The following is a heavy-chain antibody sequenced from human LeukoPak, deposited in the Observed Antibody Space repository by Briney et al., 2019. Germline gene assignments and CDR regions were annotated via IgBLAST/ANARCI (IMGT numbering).Heavy chain of an antibody. D-gene: IGHD6-19*01. Sequence: GASVKVSCKASAYTFTGHYMHWVRQAPGQGLEWMGWISPSSGDTDYAQRFQGRVTMTRDTSISTAYMELRRLRSDDTAVYYCARAAIAVAGDYHYHYMDVWGKGTTVTVSS. J-gene: IGHJ6*03. V-gene: IGHV1-2*02. CDR2: ISPSSGDT. CDR1: AYTFTGHY. CDR3: ARAAIAVAGDYHYHYMDV.